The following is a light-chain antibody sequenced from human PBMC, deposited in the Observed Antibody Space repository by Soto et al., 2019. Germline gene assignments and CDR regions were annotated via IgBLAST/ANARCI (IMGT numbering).Light chain of an antibody. CDR1: QSVGSDY. CDR3: QQYGSLSWT. V-gene: IGKV3-20*01. J-gene: IGKJ1*01. Sequence: DIGLTQSAGALSLSPGERANLSCRASQSVGSDYLAWYQQKPGQAPRILIFGASGRATGIPDRFSGSGSGTDFPLTISRLEPEDIAVYYCQQYGSLSWTFGQGTKVDI. CDR2: GAS.